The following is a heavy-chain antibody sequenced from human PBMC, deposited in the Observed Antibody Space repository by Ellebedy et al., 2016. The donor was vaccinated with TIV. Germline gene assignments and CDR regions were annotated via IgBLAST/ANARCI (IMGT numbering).Heavy chain of an antibody. CDR1: GDSVSNTYAT. CDR2: ASSRSTWIY. Sequence: SQTLSLPCAISGDSVSNTYATWNWLRQSPSRGLEWLGRASSRSTWIYDYAVSVKGRITINPDTSNNQLSLHLNSVTHEDTAVYYCARDPSGGYSCADVWGQGTTVTVSS. D-gene: IGHD1-26*01. CDR3: ARDPSGGYSCADV. J-gene: IGHJ6*02. V-gene: IGHV6-1*01.